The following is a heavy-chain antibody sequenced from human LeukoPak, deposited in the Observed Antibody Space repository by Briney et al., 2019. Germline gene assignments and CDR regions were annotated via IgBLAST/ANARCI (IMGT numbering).Heavy chain of an antibody. J-gene: IGHJ6*03. V-gene: IGHV4-39*01. D-gene: IGHD5-24*01. CDR1: GGSISSSSYY. Sequence: SETLSLTCSVSGGSISSSSYYWAWIRQPPGKGLEWIASIYYSGSTYYNPSLRSRVTISVDTSKNQFSLKLSSVTAADTAVYYCARQRRWLQFSYYYYYYMDVWGKGTTVTISS. CDR2: IYYSGST. CDR3: ARQRRWLQFSYYYYYYMDV.